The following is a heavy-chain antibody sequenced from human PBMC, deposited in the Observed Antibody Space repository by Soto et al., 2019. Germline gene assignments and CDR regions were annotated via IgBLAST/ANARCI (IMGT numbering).Heavy chain of an antibody. D-gene: IGHD2-15*01. J-gene: IGHJ5*02. CDR1: GYTFTSYG. V-gene: IGHV1-18*01. CDR3: ARQRKVVVAALASSWFDP. CDR2: ISAYNGNT. Sequence: QVQLVQSGAEVKKPGASVKVSCKASGYTFTSYGISWVRQAPGQGLEWMGWISAYNGNTNYAQKLQGRVTMTTDTSTSTAYMELRSLISDDTAVYYCARQRKVVVAALASSWFDPWGQGTLVTVSS.